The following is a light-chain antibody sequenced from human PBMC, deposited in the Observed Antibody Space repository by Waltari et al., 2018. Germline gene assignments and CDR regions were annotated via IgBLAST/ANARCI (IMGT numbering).Light chain of an antibody. V-gene: IGLV2-23*01. CDR1: SSDVGNYNL. Sequence: QSALTQPASVSGSPGQSITISCTGTSSDVGNYNLVSWYQQYPGKAPKVMIYDDNRRPSGVSDRFSGSKSGNTASLTISGVQAEDEADYYCCLYAGSYTWVFGGGTKLTVL. CDR3: CLYAGSYTWV. CDR2: DDN. J-gene: IGLJ3*02.